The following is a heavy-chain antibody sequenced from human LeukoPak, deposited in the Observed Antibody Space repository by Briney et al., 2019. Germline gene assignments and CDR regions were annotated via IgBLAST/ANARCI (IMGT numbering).Heavy chain of an antibody. D-gene: IGHD4-23*01. CDR2: INSDGSIT. J-gene: IGHJ6*02. Sequence: AGGSLRLSCAGSGFTFSSHWMHWVRQAPGKGLVWISVINSDGSITRYADSVKGRFTISRDSAKNTLYLEMSSLRVEDTALYYCGRSNSHGMDVWGQGTTVTVSS. CDR3: GRSNSHGMDV. V-gene: IGHV3-74*01. CDR1: GFTFSSHW.